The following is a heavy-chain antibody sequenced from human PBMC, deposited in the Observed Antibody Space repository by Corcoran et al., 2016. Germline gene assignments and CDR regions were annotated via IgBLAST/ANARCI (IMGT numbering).Heavy chain of an antibody. D-gene: IGHD3-3*01. J-gene: IGHJ4*02. V-gene: IGHV4-34*01. CDR3: ARTLRFFADY. CDR2: INHSGST. Sequence: QVQLQQWGAGLLKPSETLSLTCAVYGGSFSGYYWSWIRQPPGKGLEWIGEINHSGSTNYNPSLKSRVTISVDTSKNQFSLKLSSVTAADTAVYYCARTLRFFADYWGQGTLLTVSS. CDR1: GGSFSGYY.